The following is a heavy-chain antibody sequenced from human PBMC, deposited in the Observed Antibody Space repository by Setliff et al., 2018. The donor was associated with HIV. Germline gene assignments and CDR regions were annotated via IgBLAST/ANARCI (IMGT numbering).Heavy chain of an antibody. J-gene: IGHJ5*01. V-gene: IGHV5-51*01. CDR2: IYPGDPDA. Sequence: GESLKISCKGSGNTFGRHWVAWVRQMPGKGLEWMGMIYPGDPDARYNPSLQGQVTISADKSTDTAYLQWDNLRASDTAMYYCAKYSPAAWFDSWGQGTLVTVSS. CDR1: GNTFGRHW. CDR3: AKYSPAAWFDS. D-gene: IGHD2-15*01.